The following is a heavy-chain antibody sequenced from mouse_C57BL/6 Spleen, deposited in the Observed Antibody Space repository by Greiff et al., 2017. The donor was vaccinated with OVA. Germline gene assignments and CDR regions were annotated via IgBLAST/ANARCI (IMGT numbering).Heavy chain of an antibody. CDR3: ARFQLTGTPYYFDY. Sequence: QVQLQQSGAELVKPGASVKISCKASGYAFSSYWMNWVKQRPGKGLEWIGQIYPGDGDTNYNGKFKGKATLTADKSSSTAYMQLSSLTSEDSAVYFCARFQLTGTPYYFDYWGQGTTLTVSS. D-gene: IGHD4-1*01. CDR2: IYPGDGDT. CDR1: GYAFSSYW. V-gene: IGHV1-80*01. J-gene: IGHJ2*01.